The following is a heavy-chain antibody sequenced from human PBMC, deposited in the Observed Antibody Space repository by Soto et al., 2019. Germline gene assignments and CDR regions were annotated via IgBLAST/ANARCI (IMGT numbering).Heavy chain of an antibody. CDR1: GGSTSGYY. J-gene: IGHJ6*02. CDR2: IYYSGST. Sequence: SETLSLTCTVSGGSTSGYYWSWIRQFPGQGLEWIGYIYYSGSTSYNPSLKSRVTISVDTSKNQFSLKLSSVTAADTAVYYCARDLGYSYDYYYGMDVWGQGTTVTVSS. D-gene: IGHD5-18*01. V-gene: IGHV4-59*01. CDR3: ARDLGYSYDYYYGMDV.